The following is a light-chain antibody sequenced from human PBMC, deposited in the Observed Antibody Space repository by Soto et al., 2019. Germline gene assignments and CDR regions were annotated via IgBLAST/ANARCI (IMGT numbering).Light chain of an antibody. J-gene: IGKJ1*01. Sequence: ERGLTQSPGTLSLSAGERASLSCRASQSVSSNYLAWYQQKPGQAPRLLIYGASTRATGIPDRFSGSGSGTDLTLTISSLASEDSAVYYCQQYGSSPTWTFGQGTKVDIK. CDR2: GAS. V-gene: IGKV3-20*01. CDR1: QSVSSNY. CDR3: QQYGSSPTWT.